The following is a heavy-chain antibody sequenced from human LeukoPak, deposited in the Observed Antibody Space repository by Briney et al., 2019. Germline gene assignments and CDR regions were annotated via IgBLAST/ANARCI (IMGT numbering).Heavy chain of an antibody. CDR2: INHSGST. CDR3: ARQRDAFDI. Sequence: SGTLSLTCAVYGGSFSGYYWSWIRQPPGKGLEWIGEINHSGSTNYNPSLKSRVTISVDTSRNQFSLKLSSVTAADTAVYYCARQRDAFDIWGQGTMVTVSS. V-gene: IGHV4-34*01. CDR1: GGSFSGYY. J-gene: IGHJ3*02.